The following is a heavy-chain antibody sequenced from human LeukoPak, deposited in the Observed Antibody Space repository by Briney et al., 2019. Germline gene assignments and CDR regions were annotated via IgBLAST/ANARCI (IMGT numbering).Heavy chain of an antibody. CDR3: ARTPNLRYTSSWYVDY. CDR1: GFTFSSYA. Sequence: GGSLRLSYAASGFTFSSYAMHWVRQAPGKGLEWVAVISYDGSNKYYADSVKGRFTISRDNSKNTLYLQMNSLRAEDTAVYYCARTPNLRYTSSWYVDYWGQGTLVTVSS. J-gene: IGHJ4*02. D-gene: IGHD6-13*01. CDR2: ISYDGSNK. V-gene: IGHV3-30*04.